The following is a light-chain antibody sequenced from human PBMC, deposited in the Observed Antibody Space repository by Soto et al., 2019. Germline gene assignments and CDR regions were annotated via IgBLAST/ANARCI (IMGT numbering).Light chain of an antibody. CDR3: SSYAGSKTL. CDR1: SSDVGNYNY. J-gene: IGLJ3*02. Sequence: QSALTQPLSASGSPGQSVTISCTGTSSDVGNYNYVSWYQHHPGKAPKLMIYEVSKRPSGVPDRFSGSKSGNTASLTVSGLQAEDEADYYCSSYAGSKTLFGGGTKLTAL. CDR2: EVS. V-gene: IGLV2-8*01.